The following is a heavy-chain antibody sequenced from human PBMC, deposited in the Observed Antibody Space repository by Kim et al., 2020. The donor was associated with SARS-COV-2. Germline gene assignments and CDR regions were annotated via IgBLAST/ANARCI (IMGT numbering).Heavy chain of an antibody. CDR3: ALSSSSWYGDRYYFDY. Sequence: ASVKVSCKASGYTFTSYAMNWVRQAPGQGLEWMGWINTNTGNPTYAQGFTGRFVFSLDTSVSTAYLQISSLKAEDTAVYYCALSSSSWYGDRYYFDYWGQGTLVTVSS. J-gene: IGHJ4*02. V-gene: IGHV7-4-1*02. CDR1: GYTFTSYA. CDR2: INTNTGNP. D-gene: IGHD6-13*01.